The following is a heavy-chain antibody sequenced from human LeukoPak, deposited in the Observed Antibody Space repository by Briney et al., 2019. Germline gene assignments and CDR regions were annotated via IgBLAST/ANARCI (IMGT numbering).Heavy chain of an antibody. CDR1: GFTFSSYG. J-gene: IGHJ3*02. Sequence: GGSLRLSCAASGFTFSSYGMHWVRQAPGKGLEWVAFIRYDGSNKYYADSVKGRYTISRDNSKNTLYLQMNSLRAEDTAVYYCAKDLNRFGELFPPSAFDIWGQGTMVTVSS. CDR3: AKDLNRFGELFPPSAFDI. D-gene: IGHD3-10*01. CDR2: IRYDGSNK. V-gene: IGHV3-30*02.